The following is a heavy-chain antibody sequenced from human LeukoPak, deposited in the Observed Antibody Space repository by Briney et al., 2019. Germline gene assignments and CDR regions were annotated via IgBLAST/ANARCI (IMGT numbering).Heavy chain of an antibody. V-gene: IGHV1-3*01. Sequence: ASVKVSCKASGYTFTSYAMHWVRQAPGQRLEWMGWINAGNGNTKYSQKFQERVTITRDMSTSTAYMELSSLRSEDTAVHYRAAIITLPAVGQGDYRGQGTLVTVSS. CDR1: GYTFTSYA. CDR2: INAGNGNT. CDR3: AAIITLPAVGQGDY. D-gene: IGHD6-19*01. J-gene: IGHJ4*02.